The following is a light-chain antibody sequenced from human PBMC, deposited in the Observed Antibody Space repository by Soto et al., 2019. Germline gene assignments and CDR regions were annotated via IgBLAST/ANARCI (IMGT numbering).Light chain of an antibody. Sequence: QSALTQPASVSGSPGQSITISCTGTSSDVGGYNYVSWYQQHPGKAPKLMIYDVSNRPSGVSNRFSGSKSGNTASLTISGLQAEDEADYYSSSYSRSSTPYVFGTGTKLTVL. J-gene: IGLJ1*01. CDR1: SSDVGGYNY. CDR3: SSYSRSSTPYV. CDR2: DVS. V-gene: IGLV2-14*01.